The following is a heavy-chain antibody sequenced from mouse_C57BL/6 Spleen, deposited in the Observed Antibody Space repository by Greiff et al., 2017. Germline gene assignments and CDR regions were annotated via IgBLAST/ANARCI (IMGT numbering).Heavy chain of an antibody. Sequence: QVQLKQSGPELVKPGASVKLSCKASGYTFTSYAINWVKQRPGQGLEWIGWIYPRDGSTKYNEKFKGKATLTVDTSSSTAYMELHSLSSEDSAVYFCARRGYYSNYGDMDYWGQGTSVTVSS. J-gene: IGHJ4*01. V-gene: IGHV1-85*01. CDR3: ARRGYYSNYGDMDY. CDR2: IYPRDGST. CDR1: GYTFTSYA. D-gene: IGHD2-5*01.